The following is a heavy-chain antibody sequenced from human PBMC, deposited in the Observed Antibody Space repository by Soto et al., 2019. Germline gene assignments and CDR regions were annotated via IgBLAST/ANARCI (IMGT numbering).Heavy chain of an antibody. CDR3: AKKDGYEVEY. D-gene: IGHD5-18*01. CDR1: GYSFVSYW. J-gene: IGHJ4*02. CDR2: IYPGDSDT. V-gene: IGHV5-51*01. Sequence: SVESLKISCKVSGYSFVSYWIAWVRQMPGKGLEWMGSIYPGDSDTTYSPSIQGQVTISADKSSTTVYLQWNTLKASDTAMYYCAKKDGYEVEYWGQGTQVTVSS.